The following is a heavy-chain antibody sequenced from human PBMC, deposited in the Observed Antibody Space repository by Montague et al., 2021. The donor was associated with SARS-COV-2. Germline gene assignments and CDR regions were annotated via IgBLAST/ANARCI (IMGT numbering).Heavy chain of an antibody. CDR3: AKLSIYGSGSYDKGDAFDI. CDR2: ISWNSGSI. Sequence: SLRLSCAASGFTFDDYAMHWVRQAPGKGLEWISGISWNSGSIGYADSVKGRFTISRDNAKNSLYLQMNSLRAEDTALYYCAKLSIYGSGSYDKGDAFDIWGQLTMVTVSS. J-gene: IGHJ3*02. V-gene: IGHV3-9*01. CDR1: GFTFDDYA. D-gene: IGHD3-10*01.